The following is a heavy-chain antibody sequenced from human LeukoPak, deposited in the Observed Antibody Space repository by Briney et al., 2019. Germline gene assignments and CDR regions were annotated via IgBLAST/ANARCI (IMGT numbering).Heavy chain of an antibody. CDR3: AREESGGYFDY. V-gene: IGHV1-46*01. CDR2: INPSGDGT. CDR1: GYTFTSYY. J-gene: IGHJ4*02. Sequence: ASVNVSCKASGYTFTSYYMHWVRQAPGQGLEWMGLINPSGDGTNYAQKFKGRVTMTRDTSTRTVYMELRSLRSEDTAVYYCAREESGGYFDYWGQGTLVTVSS. D-gene: IGHD2-8*02.